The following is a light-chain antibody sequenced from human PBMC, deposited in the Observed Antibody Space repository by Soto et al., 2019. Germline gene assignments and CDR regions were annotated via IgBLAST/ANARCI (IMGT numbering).Light chain of an antibody. V-gene: IGLV2-14*01. Sequence: QSVLTQPASVSGSPGQSITISCTGTSSDVGGYNHVSWYQIHPGKAPKLIIYEVTSRPSGVSYRFSGSKSGNSASPTISGLQAEDEADYYYSSYASSSSYVFGGGTKVTVL. CDR3: SSYASSSSYV. CDR2: EVT. J-gene: IGLJ1*01. CDR1: SSDVGGYNH.